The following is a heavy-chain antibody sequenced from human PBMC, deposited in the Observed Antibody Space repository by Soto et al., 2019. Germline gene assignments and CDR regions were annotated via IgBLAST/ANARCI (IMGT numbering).Heavy chain of an antibody. D-gene: IGHD4-17*01. V-gene: IGHV4-38-2*01. CDR2: IYHSGST. CDR3: AGRTDYAGSIDY. J-gene: IGHJ4*02. CDR1: VYSISIVYY. Sequence: SETRSLTGAVSVYSISIVYYWGWIRQPPGKGLEWIGIIYHSGSTYYNPSLKSRVTISVYTSKNQFSLKLSSVTAADTAVYYCAGRTDYAGSIDYWGQGTLVTVSS.